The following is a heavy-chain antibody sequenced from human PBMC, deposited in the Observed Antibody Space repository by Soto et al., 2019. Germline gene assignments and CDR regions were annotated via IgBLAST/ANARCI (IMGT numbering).Heavy chain of an antibody. CDR2: INPSTGTT. V-gene: IGHV1-46*01. Sequence: QVQLVQSGAEVKKPGASVKVSCKASGYTFTNDYMHWVRQAPGQGLEWMGIINPSTGTTSYAQKFQGRVTMTRDTSTSTVHMELSSLRSDDTAVYYCARASCDRVRGVKEFAYRGQGTLVTVSS. J-gene: IGHJ4*02. CDR1: GYTFTNDY. D-gene: IGHD3-10*01. CDR3: ARASCDRVRGVKEFAY.